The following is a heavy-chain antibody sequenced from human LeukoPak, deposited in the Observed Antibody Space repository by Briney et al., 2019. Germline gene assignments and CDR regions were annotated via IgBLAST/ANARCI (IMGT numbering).Heavy chain of an antibody. Sequence: PGGSLRLSCVASGFTFSSYAVSWVRQAPGKGLEWVSAISGSGGSTYYADSVKGRFTISRDNAKNSLYLQMNSLRAEDTAVYYCARGAYYGSGSYYNAVWFDPWGQGTLVTVSS. V-gene: IGHV3-23*01. CDR2: ISGSGGST. J-gene: IGHJ5*02. CDR3: ARGAYYGSGSYYNAVWFDP. D-gene: IGHD3-10*01. CDR1: GFTFSSYA.